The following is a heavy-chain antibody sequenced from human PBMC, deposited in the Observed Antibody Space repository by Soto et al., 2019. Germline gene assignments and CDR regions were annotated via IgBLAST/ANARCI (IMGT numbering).Heavy chain of an antibody. CDR3: ARMGGLENSYYYYGMDV. D-gene: IGHD3-16*01. CDR1: GFSLSTSGMC. Sequence: LVNPTQTLTLTCTFSGFSLSTSGMCVSWIRQPPGKALEWLALIDWDDDKYYSTSLKTRLTISKDTSKNQVVLTMTNMDPVDTATYYCARMGGLENSYYYYGMDVWGQGTTVTVS. V-gene: IGHV2-70*01. CDR2: IDWDDDK. J-gene: IGHJ6*02.